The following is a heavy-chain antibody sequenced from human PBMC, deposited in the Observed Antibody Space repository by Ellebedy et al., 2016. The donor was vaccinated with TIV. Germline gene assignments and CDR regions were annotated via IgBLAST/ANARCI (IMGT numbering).Heavy chain of an antibody. V-gene: IGHV3-30*18. Sequence: GESLKISCAASGFTFSSYGMHWVRQAPGKGLEWVAVISYDGSNKYYADSVKGRFTISRDNSKKTLYLQMNSLRAEDTAVYYCANTSDPAAWYYYYGMDVWGQGTTVTVSS. CDR3: ANTSDPAAWYYYYGMDV. CDR1: GFTFSSYG. CDR2: ISYDGSNK. J-gene: IGHJ6*02. D-gene: IGHD2/OR15-2a*01.